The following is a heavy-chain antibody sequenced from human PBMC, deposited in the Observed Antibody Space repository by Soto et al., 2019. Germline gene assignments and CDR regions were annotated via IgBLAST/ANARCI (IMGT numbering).Heavy chain of an antibody. CDR3: TSVPPPADTARVDLFDS. CDR1: GFTFGDYA. V-gene: IGHV3-49*04. Sequence: PGGSLRLSCTASGFTFGDYAMSWVRQAPGKGLEWVGFIRSKAYGGTTEYAASVKGRFTISRDDSKSIAYLQMNSLKTEDTAVYYCTSVPPPADTARVDLFDSWGQGTLVTVTS. D-gene: IGHD5-18*01. J-gene: IGHJ4*02. CDR2: IRSKAYGGTT.